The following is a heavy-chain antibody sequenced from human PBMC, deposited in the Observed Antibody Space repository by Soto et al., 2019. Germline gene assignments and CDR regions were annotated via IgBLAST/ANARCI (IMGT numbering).Heavy chain of an antibody. CDR3: AREGVYSSCYNYDGMDV. V-gene: IGHV4-59*01. CDR1: GGSISSYY. CDR2: IYYSGST. Sequence: PSETLSLTCTVSGGSISSYYWSWIRQPPGKGLEWIGYIYYSGSTNYNPSPKSRVTISVDTSKNQFSLKLSSVTAADTAVYYCAREGVYSSCYNYDGMDVWGQGTTVTVSS. D-gene: IGHD6-13*01. J-gene: IGHJ6*02.